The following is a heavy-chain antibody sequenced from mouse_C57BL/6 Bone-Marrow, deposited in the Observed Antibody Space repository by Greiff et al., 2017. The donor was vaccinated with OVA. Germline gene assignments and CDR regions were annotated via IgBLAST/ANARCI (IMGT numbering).Heavy chain of an antibody. CDR2: IYPRSGNT. CDR1: GYTFTSYG. D-gene: IGHD2-4*01. CDR3: AREGLPRRAMDY. J-gene: IGHJ4*01. Sequence: QVQLQQSGAELARPGASVKLSCKASGYTFTSYGISWVKQRTGQGLEWIGEIYPRSGNTYYNEKFKGKATLTADKSSSTAYMELRSLTSEDSAVYFCAREGLPRRAMDYWGQGTSVTVSS. V-gene: IGHV1-81*01.